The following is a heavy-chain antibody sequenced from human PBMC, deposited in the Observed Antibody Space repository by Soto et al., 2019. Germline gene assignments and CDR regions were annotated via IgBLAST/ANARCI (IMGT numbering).Heavy chain of an antibody. J-gene: IGHJ6*02. CDR3: ARDLWGYCGTDCYPLDV. V-gene: IGHV4-59*01. CDR2: MYNTGGT. Sequence: QVQLQESGPGLLKPSETLSLTCTVSGGSIIGYYWSWIRQPPGKGLEWIGYMYNTGGTVYNPSFKSRVTRSVDTSKNQFSLKLNSVTAAETAVYYCARDLWGYCGTDCYPLDVWGQGTTVTVSS. D-gene: IGHD2-21*02. CDR1: GGSIIGYY.